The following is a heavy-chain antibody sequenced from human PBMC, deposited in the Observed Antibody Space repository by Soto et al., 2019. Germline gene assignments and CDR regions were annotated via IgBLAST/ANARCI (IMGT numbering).Heavy chain of an antibody. J-gene: IGHJ3*02. CDR3: ARAPAGYYYDSSGYYYNVAAFDI. D-gene: IGHD3-22*01. Sequence: NPSETLSLTCTVSGGSISSYYWSWIRQPPGKGLEWIGYIYYSGSTNYNPSLKSRVTISVDTSKNQFSLKLSSVTAADTAVYYCARAPAGYYYDSSGYYYNVAAFDIWGQGTMVTVSS. CDR2: IYYSGST. V-gene: IGHV4-59*01. CDR1: GGSISSYY.